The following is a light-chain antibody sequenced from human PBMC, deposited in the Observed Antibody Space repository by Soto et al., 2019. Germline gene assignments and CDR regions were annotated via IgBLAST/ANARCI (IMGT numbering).Light chain of an antibody. Sequence: QSALTQPASVSGSPGQSITISCTGTSSDVGGYNYVSWYQQHPGKAPKLMIYDVSNRPSGVSNRFSGSKSGNXASXTISGXQXXDEADYYCXSYTSSSTLVVFGGGTKLTVL. CDR3: XSYTSSSTLVV. CDR2: DVS. V-gene: IGLV2-14*01. J-gene: IGLJ2*01. CDR1: SSDVGGYNY.